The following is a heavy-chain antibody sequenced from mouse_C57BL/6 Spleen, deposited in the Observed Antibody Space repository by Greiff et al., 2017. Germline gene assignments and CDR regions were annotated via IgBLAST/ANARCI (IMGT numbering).Heavy chain of an antibody. V-gene: IGHV1-15*01. Sequence: VQLQQSGAELVRPGASVTLSCKASGYTFTDYEMHWVKQTPVHGLEWIGAIDPETGGTAYNQKFTGKAILTADKSSSTAYMELRSLTSEDSAVYYCTRSPSNWEFAYWGQGTLVTVSA. CDR1: GYTFTDYE. J-gene: IGHJ3*01. CDR3: TRSPSNWEFAY. CDR2: IDPETGGT. D-gene: IGHD4-1*01.